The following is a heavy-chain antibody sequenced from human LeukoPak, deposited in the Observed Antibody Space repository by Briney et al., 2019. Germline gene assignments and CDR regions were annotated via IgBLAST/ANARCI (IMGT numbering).Heavy chain of an antibody. CDR1: GNSFSNYF. D-gene: IGHD1-26*01. J-gene: IGHJ5*02. CDR2: IYPGDSDT. CDR3: ARQNILGSTKAPLDL. Sequence: GESLKISCKGSGNSFSNYFIAWVRQMPGKGVEWMGIIYPGDSDTRYSPSFQGQVTISADKSINTVYLQWGSLEASDTAMYYCARQNILGSTKAPLDLWGQGTLVTVSS. V-gene: IGHV5-51*01.